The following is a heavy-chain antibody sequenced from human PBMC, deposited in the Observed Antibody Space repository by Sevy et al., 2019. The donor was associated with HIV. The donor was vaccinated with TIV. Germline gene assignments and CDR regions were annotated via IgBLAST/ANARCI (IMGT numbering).Heavy chain of an antibody. CDR3: ASYGTYYYDSSALYP. V-gene: IGHV1-2*02. Sequence: ASVKVSCKASGYTFTGYYMHWVRQAPGQGLEWMGWTNPNSGGTNYAQKFQGRVTMTRDTSISTAYMELSRLRSDDTAVYYCASYGTYYYDSSALYPWGQGTLVTVSS. D-gene: IGHD3-22*01. J-gene: IGHJ5*02. CDR2: TNPNSGGT. CDR1: GYTFTGYY.